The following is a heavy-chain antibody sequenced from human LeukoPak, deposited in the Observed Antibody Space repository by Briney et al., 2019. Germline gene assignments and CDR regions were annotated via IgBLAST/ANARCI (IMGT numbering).Heavy chain of an antibody. V-gene: IGHV1-69*05. Sequence: SVKVSCKASGGTFSSYAISWVRQAPGQGLEWMGGIIPIFGTANYAQKFQGRVTITTDESTSTAYMELSSLRSEDTAVYYCARAPYELDAFDIWGQGTMVTVSS. CDR3: ARAPYELDAFDI. CDR1: GGTFSSYA. D-gene: IGHD3-3*01. CDR2: IIPIFGTA. J-gene: IGHJ3*02.